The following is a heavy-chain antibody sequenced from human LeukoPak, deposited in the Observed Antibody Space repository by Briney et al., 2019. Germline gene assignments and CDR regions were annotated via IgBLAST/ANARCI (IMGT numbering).Heavy chain of an antibody. J-gene: IGHJ3*02. Sequence: PSETLSLTCTVSGGSISSYYWSWIRQPPGKGLEWIGYIYYSGSTNYNPSLKSRVTISVDTSKNQFSLKLSSVTAADTAVYYCASYYGGNSDGDAFDIWGQGTMVTVSS. CDR1: GGSISSYY. D-gene: IGHD4-23*01. CDR3: ASYYGGNSDGDAFDI. CDR2: IYYSGST. V-gene: IGHV4-59*01.